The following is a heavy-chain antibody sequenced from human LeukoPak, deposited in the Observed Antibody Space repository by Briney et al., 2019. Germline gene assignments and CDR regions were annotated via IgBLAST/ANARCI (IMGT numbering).Heavy chain of an antibody. CDR1: GGTFSSYA. CDR2: IIPIFGTA. D-gene: IGHD5-24*01. Sequence: VASVKVSCKASGGTFSSYAISWVRQAPGQGLEWMGGIIPIFGTANYAQKFQGRVTITTDESTSTAYMELSSLRSEDTAVYYCAAVLSRDGYNWDYWGQGTLVTVSS. V-gene: IGHV1-69*05. J-gene: IGHJ4*02. CDR3: AAVLSRDGYNWDY.